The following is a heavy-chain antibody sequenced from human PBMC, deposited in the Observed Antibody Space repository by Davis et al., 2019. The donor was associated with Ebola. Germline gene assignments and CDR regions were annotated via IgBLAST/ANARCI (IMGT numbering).Heavy chain of an antibody. V-gene: IGHV3-30-3*01. J-gene: IGHJ5*02. CDR3: ARGLVRYSNWFDP. Sequence: PGGSLRLSCAASGFTFSSYAMHWVRQAPGKGLEWVAVISYDGSNKYYADSVKGRFTISRDNSKNTLYLQMNSLRAEDTAVYYCARGLVRYSNWFDPWGQGTLVTVSS. CDR2: ISYDGSNK. D-gene: IGHD1-1*01. CDR1: GFTFSSYA.